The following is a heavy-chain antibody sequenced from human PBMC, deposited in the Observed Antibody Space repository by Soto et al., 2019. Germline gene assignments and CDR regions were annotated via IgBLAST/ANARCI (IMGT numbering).Heavy chain of an antibody. Sequence: GASVKVSCKASGGTFSSYAISWVRQAPGQGLEWMGGITPIFGTANYAQKFQGRVTITADESTSTAYMELSSLRSEDTAVYYCARTDSSSERDYYYYGMDVWGKGTTVTVSS. J-gene: IGHJ6*04. CDR2: ITPIFGTA. D-gene: IGHD6-6*01. CDR3: ARTDSSSERDYYYYGMDV. CDR1: GGTFSSYA. V-gene: IGHV1-69*13.